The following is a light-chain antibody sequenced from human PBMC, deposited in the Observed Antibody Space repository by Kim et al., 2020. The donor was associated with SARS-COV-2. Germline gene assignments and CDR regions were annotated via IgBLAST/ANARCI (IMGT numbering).Light chain of an antibody. CDR2: QVS. CDR1: SSDIGAYEN. Sequence: PGQSVTISCTGSSSDIGAYENVSWYQQHPGKAPKLMISQVSKRSSGVPDRFSGSKSGNTASMTVSGLQAEDEADYYCCSYARTSYVFGTGTKVTVL. V-gene: IGLV2-8*01. CDR3: CSYARTSYV. J-gene: IGLJ1*01.